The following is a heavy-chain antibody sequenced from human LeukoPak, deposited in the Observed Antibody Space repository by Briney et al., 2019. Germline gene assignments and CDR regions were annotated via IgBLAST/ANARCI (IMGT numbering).Heavy chain of an antibody. D-gene: IGHD3-10*01. Sequence: ASVKVSCKASGYTFTGYYMHWVRQAPGQGLEWMGWINPNSGGTNYAQKFQGRVTMTRDTSISTAYMEVSRLRSDDTAVYYCARDMSWRFGEIDPWGQGTLVTVSS. V-gene: IGHV1-2*02. CDR1: GYTFTGYY. CDR2: INPNSGGT. J-gene: IGHJ5*02. CDR3: ARDMSWRFGEIDP.